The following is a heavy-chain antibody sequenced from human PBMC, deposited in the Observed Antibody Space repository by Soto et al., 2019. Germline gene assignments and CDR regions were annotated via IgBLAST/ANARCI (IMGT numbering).Heavy chain of an antibody. D-gene: IGHD3-9*01. Sequence: GGSLRLSCAASGFTFSSYWMSWVRQAPGKGLEWVANIKQDGSEKYYVDSVKGRFTISRDNAKNSLYLQMNSLRAEDTAVYYCARDVYYDILRAYYYYYMDVWGKGTTVTVSS. V-gene: IGHV3-7*01. CDR2: IKQDGSEK. CDR3: ARDVYYDILRAYYYYYMDV. CDR1: GFTFSSYW. J-gene: IGHJ6*03.